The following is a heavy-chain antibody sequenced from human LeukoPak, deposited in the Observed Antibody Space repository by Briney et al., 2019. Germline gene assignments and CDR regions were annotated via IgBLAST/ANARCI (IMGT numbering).Heavy chain of an antibody. Sequence: GGSLRLSCAASGFTLDDYAMHWVRQAPGKGLEWVSGISWNSVNIGYADSVKGRFTISRDNAKNSLYLQMNSLRAEDTAVYYCAKDRIYYYYYMDVWGKGTTVTVSS. CDR2: ISWNSVNI. CDR3: AKDRIYYYYYMDV. CDR1: GFTLDDYA. J-gene: IGHJ6*03. V-gene: IGHV3-9*01.